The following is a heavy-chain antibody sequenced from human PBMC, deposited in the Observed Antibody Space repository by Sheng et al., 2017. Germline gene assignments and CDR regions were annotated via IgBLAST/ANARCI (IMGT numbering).Heavy chain of an antibody. D-gene: IGHD3-9*01. V-gene: IGHV4-38-2*02. CDR2: IYHSGST. J-gene: IGHJ4*02. CDR1: GYSISSGYY. Sequence: QVQLQESGPGLVKPSETLSLTCTVSGYSISSGYYWGWIRQPPGKGLEWIGSIYHSGSTYYNPSLKSRVTISVDTSKNQFSLKLSSVTAADTAVYYCARTQYYDILTGYPRSYYFDYWGQGTLVTV. CDR3: ARTQYYDILTGYPRSYYFDY.